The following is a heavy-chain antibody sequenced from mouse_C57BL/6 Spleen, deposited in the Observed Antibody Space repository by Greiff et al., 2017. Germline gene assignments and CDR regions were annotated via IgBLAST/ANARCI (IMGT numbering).Heavy chain of an antibody. D-gene: IGHD4-1*01. Sequence: QVQLQQSGPELVKPGASVKISCKASGYAFSSSWMNWVKQRPGKGLEWIGRIYPGDGDTNYNGKFKGKATLTADKSSSTAYMQLSSLTSEDSAVYFCARGGTGNDYFDYWGRGTTLKVSS. CDR1: GYAFSSSW. J-gene: IGHJ2*01. CDR2: IYPGDGDT. CDR3: ARGGTGNDYFDY. V-gene: IGHV1-82*01.